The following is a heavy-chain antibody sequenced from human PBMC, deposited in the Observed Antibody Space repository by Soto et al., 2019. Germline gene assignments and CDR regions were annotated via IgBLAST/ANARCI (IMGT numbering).Heavy chain of an antibody. CDR2: IDPSDSYT. Sequence: PGESLNISCKGSGYSFTSYLISWVRQMPGKGLEWMGRIDPSDSYTNYSPSFQGHVTISADKSISTAYLQWSSLKASDTAMYYCATAAYYGMDVWGQGTTVTVSS. V-gene: IGHV5-10-1*01. D-gene: IGHD2-15*01. CDR3: ATAAYYGMDV. J-gene: IGHJ6*02. CDR1: GYSFTSYL.